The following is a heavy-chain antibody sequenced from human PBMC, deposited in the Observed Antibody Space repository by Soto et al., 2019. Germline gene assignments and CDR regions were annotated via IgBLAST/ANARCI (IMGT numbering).Heavy chain of an antibody. D-gene: IGHD1-26*01. CDR2: IRSKGNNYAT. J-gene: IGHJ2*01. CDR3: ARYSDSLNWYFDL. Sequence: EVQLVESGGGLVQPGGSLKLSCAASGFTFSASAMHWVRQASGKGLEWLGRIRSKGNNYATTYAASVTGKFTISRDDSKITAYLQMSSLKTDDAAVYYCARYSDSLNWYFDLWGRGTLVTVSS. CDR1: GFTFSASA. V-gene: IGHV3-73*01.